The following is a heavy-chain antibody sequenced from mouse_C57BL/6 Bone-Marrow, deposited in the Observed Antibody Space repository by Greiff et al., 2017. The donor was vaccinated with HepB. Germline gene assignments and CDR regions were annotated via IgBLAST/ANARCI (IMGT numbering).Heavy chain of an antibody. Sequence: EVKLMESGGGLVKPGGSLKLSCAASGFTFSSYAMPWVRQTPGKGLEWVATISDGGSYTYYPDNVKGRFTISRDNAKNKLYLQMSHLKSEDTAMYYCARGGYHYDSSSYRLDYWGQGTTLTVSS. J-gene: IGHJ2*01. V-gene: IGHV5-4*03. CDR2: ISDGGSYT. CDR1: GFTFSSYA. D-gene: IGHD1-1*01. CDR3: ARGGYHYDSSSYRLDY.